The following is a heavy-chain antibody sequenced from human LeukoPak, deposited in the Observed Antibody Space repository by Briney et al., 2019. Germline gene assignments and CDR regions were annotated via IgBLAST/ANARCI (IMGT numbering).Heavy chain of an antibody. Sequence: GRSLRLSCAASGFTFSSYGMHWVRQAPDKGLEWVAVIWYDGSNKYYADSVKGRFTISRVNSKNTLYLQMNSLRAEDTAVYYCAKDGWPYWYFDLWGRGTLVTVSS. CDR1: GFTFSSYG. CDR3: AKDGWPYWYFDL. V-gene: IGHV3-33*06. D-gene: IGHD2-15*01. CDR2: IWYDGSNK. J-gene: IGHJ2*01.